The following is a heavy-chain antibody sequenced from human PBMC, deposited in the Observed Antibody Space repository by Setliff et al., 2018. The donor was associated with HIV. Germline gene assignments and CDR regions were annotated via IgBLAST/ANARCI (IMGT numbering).Heavy chain of an antibody. CDR1: TESLTRYD. CDR3: ARVKSIKTTLVRLWPRFDL. CDR2: IDDSGSI. D-gene: IGHD3-10*01. Sequence: SETLSLTCAVYTESLTRYDWAWIRQSPEKGLEWIGEIDDSGSIIYNPSLQSRVTMSVDTSKNQFSLKVRSLTAADTGLYYCARVKSIKTTLVRLWPRFDLWGQGTVVTVSS. V-gene: IGHV4-34*01. J-gene: IGHJ5*02.